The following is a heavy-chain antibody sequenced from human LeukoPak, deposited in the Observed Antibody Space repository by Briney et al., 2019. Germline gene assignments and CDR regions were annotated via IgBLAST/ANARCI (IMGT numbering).Heavy chain of an antibody. J-gene: IGHJ4*02. Sequence: GGSLRLSCAASGFTFSSYWMSWVRQAPGKGLEWVANIKQDGSEKYYVDSVKGRFTISRDNAKNSLYLQMNSLRAEDTAVYYCARGTTAQVVVVAATFPLDYWGQGTLVTVSS. CDR3: ARGTTAQVVVVAATFPLDY. CDR2: IKQDGSEK. V-gene: IGHV3-7*05. D-gene: IGHD2-15*01. CDR1: GFTFSSYW.